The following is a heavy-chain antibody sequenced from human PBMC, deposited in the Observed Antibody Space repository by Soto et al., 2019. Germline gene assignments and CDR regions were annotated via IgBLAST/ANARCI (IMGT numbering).Heavy chain of an antibody. CDR2: IYYSGST. D-gene: IGHD6-13*01. CDR3: ARQVRDGSNWYREIDY. V-gene: IGHV4-59*08. Sequence: PSETLSLTCTVSGGSISPHYWSWIRQTPGMGLEWIGNIYYSGSTNYNPSLRSRVTMSVDTSKNQFSLKLSSVTAADTAVYHCARQVRDGSNWYREIDYWGQGTLVTVSS. J-gene: IGHJ4*02. CDR1: GGSISPHY.